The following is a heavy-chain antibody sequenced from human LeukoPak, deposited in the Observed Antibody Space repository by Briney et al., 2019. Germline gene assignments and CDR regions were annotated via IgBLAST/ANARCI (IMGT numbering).Heavy chain of an antibody. CDR1: GFTFSNYA. J-gene: IGHJ4*02. D-gene: IGHD6-19*01. CDR2: ISGCGDIT. V-gene: IGHV3-23*01. CDR3: AKVGAAVAGDFDY. Sequence: GGSLRLSCAASGFTFSNYAMTWVRQAPGKGLEWVSTISGCGDITHYADPVKGRFTISRDNSKNTLHLQMNSLRAEDTAVYYCAKVGAAVAGDFDYWGQGTLVTVS.